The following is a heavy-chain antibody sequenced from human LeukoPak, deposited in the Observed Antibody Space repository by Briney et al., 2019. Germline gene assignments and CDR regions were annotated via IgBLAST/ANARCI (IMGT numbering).Heavy chain of an antibody. CDR2: INGGSRDI. Sequence: GGSLRLSCAASGFTFNSYIMTWVRQTPGKGLEWVSSINGGSRDISYADSVRGRFTISRDNADNFLYLQMNSLRVEDSGVYYCARVKNGVPNPWGRGTLVTVSS. CDR1: GFTFNSYI. V-gene: IGHV3-21*01. D-gene: IGHD2-8*01. J-gene: IGHJ5*02. CDR3: ARVKNGVPNP.